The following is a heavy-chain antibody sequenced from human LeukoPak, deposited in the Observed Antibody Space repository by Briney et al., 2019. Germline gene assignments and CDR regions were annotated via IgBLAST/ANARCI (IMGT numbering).Heavy chain of an antibody. CDR2: IFYSGST. J-gene: IGHJ4*02. CDR1: GGSISSSSYF. V-gene: IGHV4-39*01. Sequence: SETLSLTCTVSGGSISSSSYFWGWIRQPPGKGLEWIGSIFYSGSTYYNPSHNSRVTISIDTSKNQFSLRLSSVTAADTAVYYCARQMNTVTADYWGQGTLVTVSS. D-gene: IGHD4-17*01. CDR3: ARQMNTVTADY.